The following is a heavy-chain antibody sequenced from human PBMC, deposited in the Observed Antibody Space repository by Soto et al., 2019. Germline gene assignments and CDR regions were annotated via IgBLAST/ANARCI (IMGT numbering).Heavy chain of an antibody. J-gene: IGHJ4*02. CDR1: GGSISSGGYS. Sequence: QLQLQESGSGLVKPSQTLSLTCAVSGGSISSGGYSWSWIRQPPGKGLEWSGYIYHSGSTYYNPSLKRRVTISVNRSKNQFSLKLSSVTAADTDVYSCAAGGGLPRYYWGQGTLVTVSS. CDR3: AAGGGLPRYY. CDR2: IYHSGST. V-gene: IGHV4-30-2*01. D-gene: IGHD5-12*01.